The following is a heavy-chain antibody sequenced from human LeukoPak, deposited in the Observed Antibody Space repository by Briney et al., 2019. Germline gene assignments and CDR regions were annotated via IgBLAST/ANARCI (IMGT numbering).Heavy chain of an antibody. CDR3: APTAEAYTSWWKV. D-gene: IGHD3-16*01. V-gene: IGHV1-2*02. J-gene: IGHJ4*02. CDR1: GGTFSRYA. CDR2: INPDSDFT. Sequence: ASVKVSCKASGGTFSRYAISWVRQGPGQGLEFMGWINPDSDFTNYAQKFKGRVTMARDTSISTAYLEVRSLTSDDTAVYYCAPTAEAYTSWWKVWGQGTLVTVSS.